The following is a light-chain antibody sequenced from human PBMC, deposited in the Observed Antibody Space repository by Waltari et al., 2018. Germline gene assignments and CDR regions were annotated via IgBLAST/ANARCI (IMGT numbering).Light chain of an antibody. CDR1: SSDDGRHDS. CDR3: SSQSFDDVLI. Sequence: QSALTQPASVSGSPGQSITISCTGSSSDDGRHDSVSWYQDHPGQAPKVIIFDVNTRPSGVSDRFSASKSGNTASLTISGLQAEDEATYYCSSQSFDDVLIFGGGTKLTVL. V-gene: IGLV2-14*03. CDR2: DVN. J-gene: IGLJ2*01.